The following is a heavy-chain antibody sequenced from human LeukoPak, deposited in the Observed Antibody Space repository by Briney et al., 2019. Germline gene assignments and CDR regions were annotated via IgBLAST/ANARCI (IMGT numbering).Heavy chain of an antibody. V-gene: IGHV3-23*01. J-gene: IGHJ6*03. CDR2: NAGSSSR. CDR3: AKQRGALRENYYMDV. Sequence: GGSLRLSCLASGFSFSNYAMSWVRQAPGKGLEWVSNAGSSSRLYGDSVKGRFSVSRDNSKDTLYLQMNSLRADDTAVYYCAKQRGALRENYYMDVWGKGTTVTVSS. CDR1: GFSFSNYA.